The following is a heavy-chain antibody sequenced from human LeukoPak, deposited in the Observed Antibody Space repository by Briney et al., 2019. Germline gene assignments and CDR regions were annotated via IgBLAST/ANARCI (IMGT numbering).Heavy chain of an antibody. CDR2: IYYSGST. Sequence: SETLSLTCTVSGGSISSSSYYWGWIRQPPGKGLEWIGSIYYSGSTYYNPSLKSRVTISVDTSKNQFSLKLSSVTAADTAVYYCARQRCSGGSCRDAFDIWGQGTMVTVSS. J-gene: IGHJ3*02. V-gene: IGHV4-39*01. CDR1: GGSISSSSYY. CDR3: ARQRCSGGSCRDAFDI. D-gene: IGHD2-15*01.